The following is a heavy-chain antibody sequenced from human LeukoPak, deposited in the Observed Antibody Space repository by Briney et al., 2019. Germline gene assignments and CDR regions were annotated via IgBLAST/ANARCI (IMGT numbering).Heavy chain of an antibody. V-gene: IGHV3-30*01. CDR1: GFTFSSYA. D-gene: IGHD2-2*01. J-gene: IGHJ4*02. CDR2: ISYDGSNK. CDR3: AREDIVVVPADATPFDY. Sequence: GRSLKLSCAASGFTFSSYAMHWVRQAPGKGLEWVAVISYDGSNKYYADSAKGRFTISRDNSKNTLYLQMNSLRAEDTAVYYCAREDIVVVPADATPFDYWGQGTLVTVSS.